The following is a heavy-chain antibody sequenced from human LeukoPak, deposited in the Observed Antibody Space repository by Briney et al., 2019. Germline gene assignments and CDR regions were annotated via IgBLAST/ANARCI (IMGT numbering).Heavy chain of an antibody. CDR3: AKDPNPFYDFWSGYK. CDR1: GFTFTGHT. V-gene: IGHV3-23*01. J-gene: IGHJ4*02. CDR2: IGGRDDRT. D-gene: IGHD3-3*01. Sequence: GGSLRLSCAASGFTFTGHTMTWLRQAPGKGLGWVSIIGGRDDRTYYADSVKGRFTISRDNSKNTLYLQMNSLRGEDTAVYYCAKDPNPFYDFWSGYKWGQGTLVTVSS.